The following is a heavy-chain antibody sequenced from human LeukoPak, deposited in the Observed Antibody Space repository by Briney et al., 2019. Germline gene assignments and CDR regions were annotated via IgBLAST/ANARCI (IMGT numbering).Heavy chain of an antibody. CDR2: IYSGGNT. J-gene: IGHJ4*02. Sequence: GGSLRLSCAASGFTVSSNYMSWVRQAPGKGLEWVSVIYSGGNTYYADSVKGRFTISRDNSKNTLYLQMNSLRAEDTAVYYCARGLTDVYGGEDWGQGTLVTVSS. V-gene: IGHV3-66*01. CDR1: GFTVSSNY. D-gene: IGHD4/OR15-4a*01. CDR3: ARGLTDVYGGED.